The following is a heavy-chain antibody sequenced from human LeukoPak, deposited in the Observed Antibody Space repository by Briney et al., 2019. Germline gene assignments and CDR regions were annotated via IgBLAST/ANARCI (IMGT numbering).Heavy chain of an antibody. Sequence: GGSLRLSCAASGFTFTNYDINWVRQVPGKGLEWVSSISSSASYLHYADSVKGRFTISRDNSRNTLYLQINSLRAEDTAVYYCARDLPGDSGSGAFDIWGQGTMVTVSS. CDR1: GFTFTNYD. D-gene: IGHD1-26*01. CDR3: ARDLPGDSGSGAFDI. V-gene: IGHV3-21*01. CDR2: ISSSASYL. J-gene: IGHJ3*02.